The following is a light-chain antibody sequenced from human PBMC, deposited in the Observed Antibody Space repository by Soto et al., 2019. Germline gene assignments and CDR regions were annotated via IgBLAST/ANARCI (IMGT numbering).Light chain of an antibody. CDR2: DAS. J-gene: IGKJ4*01. Sequence: EIVLTQSPATLSLSPGERATLSCRASQSVSSYLAWYQKKPGQAPRLLIYDASNRATSIPARFSGSGSGTDFTPTISSLEPEDFAVYYCQQRSNWPPFTFGGGTKVEIK. V-gene: IGKV3-11*01. CDR3: QQRSNWPPFT. CDR1: QSVSSY.